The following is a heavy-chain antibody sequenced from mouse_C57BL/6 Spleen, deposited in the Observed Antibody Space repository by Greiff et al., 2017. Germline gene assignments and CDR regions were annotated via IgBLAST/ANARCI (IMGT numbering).Heavy chain of an antibody. V-gene: IGHV1-72*01. CDR1: GYTFTSYW. CDR2: IDPNSGGT. J-gene: IGHJ4*01. D-gene: IGHD1-1*01. CDR3: ARGNDYGSKAYYDAMDY. Sequence: VQLQQPGAELVKPGASVKLSCKASGYTFTSYWMHWVKQRPGRGLEWIGRIDPNSGGTKYNEKFKSKATLTVDKPSSTAYMQLSSLTSEDSAVYYCARGNDYGSKAYYDAMDYWGQGTSVTVSS.